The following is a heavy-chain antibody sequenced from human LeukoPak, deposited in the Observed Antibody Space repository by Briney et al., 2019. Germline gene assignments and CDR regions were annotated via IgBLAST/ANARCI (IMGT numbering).Heavy chain of an antibody. CDR1: GFTFSSYA. CDR2: ISSNGGST. V-gene: IGHV3-64*01. CDR3: ARAGIAARQGGFDY. J-gene: IGHJ4*02. D-gene: IGHD6-6*01. Sequence: GGSLRLSCAASGFTFSSYAMHWVRQAPGKGLEYVSAISSNGGSTYYANSVKGRFTISRDNSKYTLYLQMGSLRAEDMAVYYCARAGIAARQGGFDYWGQGTLVTVSS.